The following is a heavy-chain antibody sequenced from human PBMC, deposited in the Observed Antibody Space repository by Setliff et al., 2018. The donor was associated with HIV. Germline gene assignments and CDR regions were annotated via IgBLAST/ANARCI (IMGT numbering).Heavy chain of an antibody. J-gene: IGHJ5*02. D-gene: IGHD3-22*01. CDR1: GGSISSSSYY. V-gene: IGHV4-39*01. CDR2: IYYSGST. Sequence: LSLTCTVSGGSISSSSYYWGWIRQPPGKGLEWIGNIYYSGSTYYNPSLKRRVTISVDTSENQFSLRLNSVTAADTAVYYCARYRYYYDSSGYGRWFDPWGQGTLVTVSS. CDR3: ARYRYYYDSSGYGRWFDP.